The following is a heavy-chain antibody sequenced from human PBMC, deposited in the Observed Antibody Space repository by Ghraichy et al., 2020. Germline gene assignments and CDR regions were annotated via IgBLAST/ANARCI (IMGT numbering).Heavy chain of an antibody. CDR3: ARASSGWYRVDY. D-gene: IGHD6-19*01. CDR1: GGSISSYY. V-gene: IGHV4-59*01. J-gene: IGHJ4*02. Sequence: SQPLSLTCTVSGGSISSYYWSWIRQPPGKGLEWIGYIYYSGSTNYNPSLKSRVTISVDTSKNQFSLKLSSVTPADTAVYYCARASSGWYRVDYWGQGTLVTVSS. CDR2: IYYSGST.